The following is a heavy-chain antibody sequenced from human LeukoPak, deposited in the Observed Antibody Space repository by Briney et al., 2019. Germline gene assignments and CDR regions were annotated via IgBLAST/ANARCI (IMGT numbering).Heavy chain of an antibody. CDR2: ISWNSGSI. CDR3: AKDLAAAGTHFDY. D-gene: IGHD6-13*01. J-gene: IGHJ4*02. Sequence: GGSPRLSCAASGFTFDDYAMHWVRQAPGEGLEGVSGISWNSGSIGYADSVKGRFTISRDNAKNSVYLQMNSLRAEDTALYYCAKDLAAAGTHFDYWGQGTLVTVSS. V-gene: IGHV3-9*01. CDR1: GFTFDDYA.